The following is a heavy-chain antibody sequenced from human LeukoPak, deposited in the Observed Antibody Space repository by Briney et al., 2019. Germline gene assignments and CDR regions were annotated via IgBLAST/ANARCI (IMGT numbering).Heavy chain of an antibody. CDR2: ISSSSSTI. V-gene: IGHV3-48*04. CDR3: ARADGLRDFDY. CDR1: GFTFSSYS. J-gene: IGHJ4*02. Sequence: AGGSLRLSCAASGFTFSSYSMNWVRQAPGKGLEWVSYISSSSSTIYYADSVKGRFTISRDNAKNSLYPQMNSLRAEDTAVYYCARADGLRDFDYWGQGTLVTVSS.